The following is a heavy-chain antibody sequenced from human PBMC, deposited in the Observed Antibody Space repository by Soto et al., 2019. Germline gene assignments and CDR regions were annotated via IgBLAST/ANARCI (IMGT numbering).Heavy chain of an antibody. D-gene: IGHD2-15*01. CDR2: VYYGGST. CDR1: GGSIAPYY. J-gene: IGHJ4*02. V-gene: IGHV4-59*01. Sequence: SETLSLTCTVSGGSIAPYYWSWIRQPPGKGLEWIGYVYYGGSTDYNPSLKSRVTISVDMSKNQFSLKVHSVTTAHTAVYYCARGGWQLDYWGQGTLVPVSS. CDR3: ARGGWQLDY.